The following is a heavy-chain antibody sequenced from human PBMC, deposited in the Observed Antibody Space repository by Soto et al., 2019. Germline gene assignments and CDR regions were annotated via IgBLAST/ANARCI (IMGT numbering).Heavy chain of an antibody. J-gene: IGHJ6*02. Sequence: PGGSLRLSCAASGFTFSGSAMHWVRQASGKGLEWVGRIRNKANKYATAYAASVKGRFTISRDNSKNTLYLQMNSLRADDTAVYYCARAGALYYGMDVWGQGTTVTVSS. CDR1: GFTFSGSA. CDR3: ARAGALYYGMDV. D-gene: IGHD3-10*01. V-gene: IGHV3-73*01. CDR2: IRNKANKYAT.